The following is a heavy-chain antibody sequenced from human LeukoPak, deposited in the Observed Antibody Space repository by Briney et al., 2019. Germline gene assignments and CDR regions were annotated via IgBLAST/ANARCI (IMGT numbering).Heavy chain of an antibody. CDR3: ARDLGISGWYAPPLGYFDY. Sequence: AAVKISCKASGYTFTGYCMHWVRQAPGQGLEWMGWINPKSGGINYAQKFQSRVTMTRDTSISTTYMELSRLRSDDTAVYYCARDLGISGWYAPPLGYFDYWGQGTLVTVSS. CDR2: INPKSGGI. J-gene: IGHJ4*02. CDR1: GYTFTGYC. D-gene: IGHD6-19*01. V-gene: IGHV1-2*02.